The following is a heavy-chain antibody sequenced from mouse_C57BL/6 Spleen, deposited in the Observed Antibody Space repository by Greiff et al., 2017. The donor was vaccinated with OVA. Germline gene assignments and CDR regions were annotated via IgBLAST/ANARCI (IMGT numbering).Heavy chain of an antibody. CDR1: GYTFTSYW. CDR2: IYPGSGST. V-gene: IGHV1-55*01. CDR3: ASEAMDD. Sequence: VQLQQPGAELVKPGASVKMSCKASGYTFTSYWITWVKQRPGQGLAWIGDIYPGSGSTNYNEKLKSKATLTVDTSSSTASMQLSSLTSEDAAVYYCASEAMDDWGQGTSVTVSA. J-gene: IGHJ4*01.